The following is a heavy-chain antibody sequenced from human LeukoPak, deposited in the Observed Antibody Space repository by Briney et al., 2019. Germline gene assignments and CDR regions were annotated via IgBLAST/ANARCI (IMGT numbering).Heavy chain of an antibody. V-gene: IGHV3-23*01. CDR2: TRSDGGGT. D-gene: IGHD3-22*01. CDR1: GFTFSNYA. J-gene: IGHJ5*02. CDR3: AKYESSGYYFSHWFDP. Sequence: GGSLRLSCAASGFTFSNYAMTWVRQAPGKGLEWVSSTRSDGGGTFYADSVKGRFTISRDNSKNTLYLQMNSLRAEDTAVYFCAKYESSGYYFSHWFDPWGQGTLVTVSS.